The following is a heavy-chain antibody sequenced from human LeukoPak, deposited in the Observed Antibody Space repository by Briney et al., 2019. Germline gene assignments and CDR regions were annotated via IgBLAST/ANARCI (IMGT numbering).Heavy chain of an antibody. CDR2: ISKDGSTT. CDR3: ARGASSGYRIDS. CDR1: GFTFNNYW. D-gene: IGHD5-18*01. V-gene: IGHV3-74*01. J-gene: IGHJ4*02. Sequence: PGGSLRLSCAASGFTFNNYWMHWVRQAPGKGLVWVSRISKDGSTTNYADSVKGRFTISRDNAKNTLYLQMNSLTAEDTALYYCARGASSGYRIDSWGQGTLVTVSS.